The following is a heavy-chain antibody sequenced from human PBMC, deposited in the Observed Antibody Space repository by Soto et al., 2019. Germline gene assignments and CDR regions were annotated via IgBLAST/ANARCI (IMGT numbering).Heavy chain of an antibody. J-gene: IGHJ6*02. CDR2: MNPNSGDT. D-gene: IGHD5-12*01. Sequence: QVQLVQSGAEVKKPGASVKVSCKASGYTFTSYDINWVRQATGQGLEWMGWMNPNSGDTGYAQKFQGRVTMTRNTSIRTAYMALSSLRSEATAVYCCAGWLDGYYYYGMDVWGQGTTVTVSS. CDR3: AGWLDGYYYYGMDV. CDR1: GYTFTSYD. V-gene: IGHV1-8*01.